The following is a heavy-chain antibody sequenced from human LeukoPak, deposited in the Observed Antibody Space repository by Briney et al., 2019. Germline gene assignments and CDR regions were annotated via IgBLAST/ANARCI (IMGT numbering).Heavy chain of an antibody. Sequence: GGSLRLSRAASGFTFSSYAMHWVRQAPGKGLEYVSAISSNGDSTYYANSVKGRFTISRDNSKNTVYLQMGSLRAEDMAVYYCARGYDRSGYYYGYWGRGTLVTVSS. J-gene: IGHJ4*02. D-gene: IGHD3-22*01. CDR1: GFTFSSYA. CDR2: ISSNGDST. V-gene: IGHV3-64*01. CDR3: ARGYDRSGYYYGY.